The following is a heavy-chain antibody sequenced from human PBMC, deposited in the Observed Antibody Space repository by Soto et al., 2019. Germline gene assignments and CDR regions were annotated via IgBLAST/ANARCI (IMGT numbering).Heavy chain of an antibody. D-gene: IGHD1-26*01. J-gene: IGHJ4*02. CDR2: TSDDESRK. Sequence: QVQLVESGGGVVQPGRSLRLSCAASGFTFSSYAMHWVRQAPGKGLEWMAITSDDESRKYYADSVRGRFTISRDNSKNTLYLQMNSLRDEDTALFYCARGAGSGSFLMDDWGQGTLVTVSS. CDR3: ARGAGSGSFLMDD. V-gene: IGHV3-30*04. CDR1: GFTFSSYA.